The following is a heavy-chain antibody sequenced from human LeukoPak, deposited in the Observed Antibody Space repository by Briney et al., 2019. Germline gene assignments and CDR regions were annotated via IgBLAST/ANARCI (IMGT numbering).Heavy chain of an antibody. D-gene: IGHD4/OR15-4a*01. CDR1: GFNLSRNG. CDR2: IRYDGSDK. CDR3: ARGYGENYLNY. V-gene: IGHV3-30*02. J-gene: IGHJ4*02. Sequence: GGSLRLSCEASGFNLSRNGMHWVRQVPGKGLQWVAFIRYDGSDKYYADSVKGRFTISRDNSKNTLYLQLNSLIPDDMAVYYCARGYGENYLNYWGQGTLVTVST.